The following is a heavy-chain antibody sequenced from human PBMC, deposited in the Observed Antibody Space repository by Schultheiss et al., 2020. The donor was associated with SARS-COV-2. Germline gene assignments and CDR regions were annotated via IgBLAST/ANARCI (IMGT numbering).Heavy chain of an antibody. V-gene: IGHV4-59*08. CDR2: IYYSGST. J-gene: IGHJ4*02. CDR3: ARHSHSYYYDSSGYWSYYFDY. CDR1: GGSISSYY. Sequence: SETLSLTCTVSGGSISSYYWSWIRQPPGKGLEWIGYIYYSGSTNYNPSLKSRVTISVDTSKNQFSLKLSSVTAADTAVYYCARHSHSYYYDSSGYWSYYFDYWGQGTLVTVSS. D-gene: IGHD3-22*01.